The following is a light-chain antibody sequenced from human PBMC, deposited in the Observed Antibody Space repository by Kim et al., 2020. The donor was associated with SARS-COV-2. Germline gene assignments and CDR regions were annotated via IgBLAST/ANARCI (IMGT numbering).Light chain of an antibody. J-gene: IGKJ1*01. CDR1: QFVGSI. Sequence: WYPGERATLSGRAGQFVGSIFAWFKQRPGQAPRLLIPDVSSRATGIPARFSGSGSATAFTLTISSLEPEDFAVYSCHQRSSWPRTFVQGTKVVI. V-gene: IGKV3-11*01. CDR2: DVS. CDR3: HQRSSWPRT.